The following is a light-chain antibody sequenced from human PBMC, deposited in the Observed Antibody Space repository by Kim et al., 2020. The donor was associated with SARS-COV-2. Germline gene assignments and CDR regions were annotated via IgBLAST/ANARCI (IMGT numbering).Light chain of an antibody. J-gene: IGKJ1*01. CDR3: QQSYSTPS. V-gene: IGKV1-39*01. Sequence: AASVGDRVTITCRASQNIDIYLSWYQQKPGKAPKLLIYASSSLQSWVPSRFSGSETGTEYTLTISNLQPEDSATYYCQQSYSTPSFGQGTKVDIK. CDR1: QNIDIY. CDR2: ASS.